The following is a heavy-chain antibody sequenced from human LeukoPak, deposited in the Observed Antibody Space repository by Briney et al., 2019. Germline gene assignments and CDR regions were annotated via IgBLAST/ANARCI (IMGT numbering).Heavy chain of an antibody. CDR3: AREGRCGGDCYYDY. D-gene: IGHD2-21*02. V-gene: IGHV3-33*01. CDR1: GFTFSSYG. Sequence: PGGSLRLSCAASGFTFSSYGMHWARQAPGKGLEWVAVIWYDGSNKYYADSVKDRFTISRDNSKNTLYPQMNSLRAEDTAVYYCAREGRCGGDCYYDYWGQGTLVTVSS. CDR2: IWYDGSNK. J-gene: IGHJ4*02.